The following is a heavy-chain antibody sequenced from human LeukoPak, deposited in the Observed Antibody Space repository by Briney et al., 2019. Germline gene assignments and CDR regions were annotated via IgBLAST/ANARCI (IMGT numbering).Heavy chain of an antibody. CDR3: ARDRIQHGAWAFDI. J-gene: IGHJ3*02. D-gene: IGHD4-17*01. CDR1: GGSNSSYY. Sequence: SETLSLTCTVSGGSNSSYYWSWIRQPAGKGLEWIGRIYTSGSTNYNPSLKSRVTMSVDTSKNQFSLKLSSVTAADTAVYYCARDRIQHGAWAFDIWGQGTMVTVSS. CDR2: IYTSGST. V-gene: IGHV4-4*07.